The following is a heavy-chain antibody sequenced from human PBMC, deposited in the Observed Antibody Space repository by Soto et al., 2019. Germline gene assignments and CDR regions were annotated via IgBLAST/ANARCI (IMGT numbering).Heavy chain of an antibody. J-gene: IGHJ6*02. V-gene: IGHV4-34*01. CDR3: ARGRVRGVIRVYYYYGMDV. D-gene: IGHD3-10*01. Sequence: SAALSLSYAVNCESFSGDCCSGSRETPGKGLEWIGEINHSGRTNYNPSLKSRVTISVDTSKNQFSLKLSSVTAADTAVYYCARGRVRGVIRVYYYYGMDVWGQGTTVS. CDR1: CESFSGDC. CDR2: INHSGRT.